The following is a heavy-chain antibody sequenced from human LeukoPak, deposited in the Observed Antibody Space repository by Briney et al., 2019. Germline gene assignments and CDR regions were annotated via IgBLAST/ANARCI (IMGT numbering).Heavy chain of an antibody. J-gene: IGHJ3*02. D-gene: IGHD2-8*01. CDR1: EFTLSSYW. V-gene: IGHV3-7*01. CDR2: IKQDGSEK. CDR3: ARVNPLMAPGAFDI. Sequence: GGSLRLSCAASEFTLSSYWMAWVRQAPGKGLAWVANIKQDGSEKYYVDSVKGRFTISRDNARNSLYLQMNSLRAEDTAIFYCARVNPLMAPGAFDIRGQGTMVAVSS.